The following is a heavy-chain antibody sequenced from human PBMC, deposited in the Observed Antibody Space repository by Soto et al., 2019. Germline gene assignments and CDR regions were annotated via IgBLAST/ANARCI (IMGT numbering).Heavy chain of an antibody. CDR3: ASRVTILGMDV. D-gene: IGHD3-10*01. V-gene: IGHV3-30*09. CDR1: GFTFSSYA. Sequence: PGGSLRLSCAASGFTFSSYAMHWVRQAPGKGLEWVAVISYDGSNKYYADSVKGRFAISRDNSKNTLYLQMNSLRAEDTAVYYCASRVTILGMDVWGQGXTVTVSS. CDR2: ISYDGSNK. J-gene: IGHJ6*02.